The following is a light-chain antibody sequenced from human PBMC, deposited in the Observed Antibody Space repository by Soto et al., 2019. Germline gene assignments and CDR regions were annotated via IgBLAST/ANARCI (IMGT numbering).Light chain of an antibody. CDR1: TSNIENNY. J-gene: IGLJ1*01. CDR2: DNY. Sequence: QSVLTQPPSVSAAPGQKVTISCSGSTSNIENNYVSWYQQFPGTAPKLLIFDNYKRPSGIPDRFSGSKSGTSATLGITGLQTGDEADYYCGTWDSSLSAYVFGTGTKVTVL. V-gene: IGLV1-51*01. CDR3: GTWDSSLSAYV.